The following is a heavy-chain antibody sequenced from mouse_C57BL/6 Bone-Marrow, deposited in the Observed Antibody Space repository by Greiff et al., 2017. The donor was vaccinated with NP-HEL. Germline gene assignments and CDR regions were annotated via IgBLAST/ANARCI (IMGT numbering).Heavy chain of an antibody. CDR3: ANFTTVVATDFDY. CDR1: GFNIKNTY. V-gene: IGHV14-3*01. Sequence: VQLQQSVAELVRPGASVKLSCTASGFNIKNTYMHWVKQRPEQGLEWIGRIDPANGNTKYAPKFQGKATITADTSSNTAYLQLSSLTSEDTAIYYCANFTTVVATDFDYWGQGTTLTVSS. D-gene: IGHD1-1*01. CDR2: IDPANGNT. J-gene: IGHJ2*01.